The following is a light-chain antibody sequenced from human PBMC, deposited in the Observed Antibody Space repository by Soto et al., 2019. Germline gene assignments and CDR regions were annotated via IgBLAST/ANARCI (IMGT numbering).Light chain of an antibody. J-gene: IGLJ3*02. CDR2: DVS. V-gene: IGLV2-14*03. CDR1: SSDIGTYNY. Sequence: QSALTQPASVSGSPGQSITLSCTGTSSDIGTYNYISWFQQHPGKAPKLMTYDVSNRASGDSDRFSASKSGNTASLTISGLQAADEADYYCSSYTTTATPASGVFGGGTKVTVL. CDR3: SSYTTTATPASGV.